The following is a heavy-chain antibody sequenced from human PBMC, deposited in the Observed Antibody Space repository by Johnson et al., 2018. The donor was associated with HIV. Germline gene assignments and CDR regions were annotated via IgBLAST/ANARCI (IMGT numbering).Heavy chain of an antibody. Sequence: VQLVESGGGVVQPGRSLRLSCAASGFTFSSYWMHWVRQAPGKGLVWVSRINSDGSSTSYADSVMGRFTISRDNAQNTLYLQMNSLRAEATAVYYCARDRRKYDDSSSYPDYDAFDIWGQGTMVTVSS. J-gene: IGHJ3*02. D-gene: IGHD3-22*01. CDR2: INSDGSST. CDR1: GFTFSSYW. V-gene: IGHV3-74*01. CDR3: ARDRRKYDDSSSYPDYDAFDI.